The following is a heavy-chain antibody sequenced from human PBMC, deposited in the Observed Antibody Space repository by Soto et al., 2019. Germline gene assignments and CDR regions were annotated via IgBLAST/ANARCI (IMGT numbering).Heavy chain of an antibody. Sequence: SETLSLTCAVSGGSISSGGYSWSWIRQPPGKGLEWIGYIYYSGSTNYNPSPKSRVTISVDTSKNQLSLKLSSVTAADTAVYYCARRYGYYFDYWGQGTLVTVSS. J-gene: IGHJ4*02. CDR2: IYYSGST. CDR3: ARRYGYYFDY. D-gene: IGHD3-9*01. CDR1: GGSISSGGYS. V-gene: IGHV4-61*08.